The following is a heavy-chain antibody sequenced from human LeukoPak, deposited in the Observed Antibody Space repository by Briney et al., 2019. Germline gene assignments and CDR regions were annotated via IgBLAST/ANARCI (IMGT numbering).Heavy chain of an antibody. D-gene: IGHD3-10*01. CDR3: AKVGLWFGELRSFDI. J-gene: IGHJ3*02. CDR2: ISGGGGST. CDR1: GFTFSTYA. V-gene: IGHV3-23*01. Sequence: GGSLRLSCAASGFTFSTYAMSWVRQAPGKGLEWVSTISGGGGSTYFADSVKGRFSISRDNSKNTLYLQMNSLRAEDAAVYYCAKVGLWFGELRSFDIWGQGTMVTVST.